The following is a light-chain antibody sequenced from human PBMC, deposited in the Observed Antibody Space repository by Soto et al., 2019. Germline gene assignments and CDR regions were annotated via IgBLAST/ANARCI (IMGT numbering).Light chain of an antibody. CDR3: SSYRSGGTFV. Sequence: QSALTQPPSASGSPGQSVTISCTGTKNDIGVYDFVSWHQQHPGKAPKVLISVVSNRPSGVSNRFSGSKSGNTASLTISGLQAEDEADYYCSSYRSGGTFVFGSGTKVTVL. J-gene: IGLJ1*01. CDR2: VVS. V-gene: IGLV2-14*01. CDR1: KNDIGVYDF.